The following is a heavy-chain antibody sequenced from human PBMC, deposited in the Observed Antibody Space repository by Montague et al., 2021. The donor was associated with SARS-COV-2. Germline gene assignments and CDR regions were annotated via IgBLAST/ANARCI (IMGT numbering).Heavy chain of an antibody. CDR2: IYYSGST. D-gene: IGHD3-16*02. J-gene: IGHJ4*02. CDR3: ARIRIGVWGSYRYFDY. Sequence: SETLSLTCTVSGGSISSSSYYWGWIRQPPGKGLEWIGSIYYSGSTYYNPSLKSRVTISVDTPKNQFSLKLSSVTAADTAVYYCARIRIGVWGSYRYFDYWGQGTLVTVSS. V-gene: IGHV4-39*01. CDR1: GGSISSSSYY.